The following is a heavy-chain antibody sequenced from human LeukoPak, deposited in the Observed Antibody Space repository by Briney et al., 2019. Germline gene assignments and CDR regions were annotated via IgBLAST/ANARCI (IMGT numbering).Heavy chain of an antibody. D-gene: IGHD2-15*01. CDR3: ARGLKYCSGGSCYSAYFDY. CDR2: IYISGST. J-gene: IGHJ4*02. CDR1: AGSISSYY. V-gene: IGHV4-4*07. Sequence: SETLSLTCTVSAGSISSYYWSWIRQPAGKGLEWIGRIYISGSTNYNPSLKSRVTMTVDTSKNQFSLNLNSVTAADTAVYFCARGLKYCSGGSCYSAYFDYWGQGTLVTVSS.